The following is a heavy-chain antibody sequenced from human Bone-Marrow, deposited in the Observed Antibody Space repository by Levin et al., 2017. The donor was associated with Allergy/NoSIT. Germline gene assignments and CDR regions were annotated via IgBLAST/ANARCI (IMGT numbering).Heavy chain of an antibody. J-gene: IGHJ4*02. V-gene: IGHV4-34*01. CDR1: GGSFSGYY. CDR3: ARGRTMVRGGRTRPDDY. Sequence: SQTLSLTCAVYGGSFSGYYLSWIRQPPGKGLEWIGEINHSGSTNYNPSLKSRVTISVDTSKNQFSLKLSSVTAADTAVYYCARGRTMVRGGRTRPDDYWGQGTLVTVSS. CDR2: INHSGST. D-gene: IGHD3-10*01.